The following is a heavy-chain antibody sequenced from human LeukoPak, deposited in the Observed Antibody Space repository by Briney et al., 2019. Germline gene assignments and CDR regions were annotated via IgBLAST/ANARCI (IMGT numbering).Heavy chain of an antibody. CDR1: GFTFSCYA. Sequence: GGSLRLSCVASGFTFSCYAMSWVRQAPGQGLEWVSAIRVSGTSTFYADSVKGRFTISRDDSKNTLYLQMNSLRADDTAVYYCARAPTMTTLVADSWGQGTLVTVSS. CDR2: IRVSGTST. J-gene: IGHJ4*02. D-gene: IGHD4-11*01. V-gene: IGHV3-23*01. CDR3: ARAPTMTTLVADS.